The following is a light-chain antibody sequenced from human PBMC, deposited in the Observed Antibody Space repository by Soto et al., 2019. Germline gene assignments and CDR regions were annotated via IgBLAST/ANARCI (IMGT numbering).Light chain of an antibody. CDR1: SSDVGGYNY. Sequence: QSVLTQPASVSGSPGQSITISCTGTSSDVGGYNYVSWYQQHPGKAPKLMIYDVSNRPSGVSNRFSGSKSGNTASLTISXXXXXXXXXXYXSSYTSSSTPYVVFGGGTKLTVL. CDR2: DVS. J-gene: IGLJ2*01. CDR3: SSYTSSSTPYVV. V-gene: IGLV2-14*01.